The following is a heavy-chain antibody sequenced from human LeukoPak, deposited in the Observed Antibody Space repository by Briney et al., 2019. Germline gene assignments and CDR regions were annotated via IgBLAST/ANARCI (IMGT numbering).Heavy chain of an antibody. CDR2: INPNSGGT. CDR1: GYTFTGYY. CDR3: ANGLVAATPELDY. V-gene: IGHV1-2*02. D-gene: IGHD2-15*01. Sequence: GASVKVSCKASGYTFTGYYMHWVRQAPGQGLEWMGWINPNSGGTNYAQKFQGRVTMTRDTSISTAYMELSRLRSDDTAVYYCANGLVAATPELDYWGQGTLVTVSS. J-gene: IGHJ4*02.